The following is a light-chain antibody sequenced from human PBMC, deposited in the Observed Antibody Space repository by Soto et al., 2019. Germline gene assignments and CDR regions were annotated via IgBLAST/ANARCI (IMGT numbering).Light chain of an antibody. Sequence: EIVLTQSPGTLSLSPGERATLSCRASQSVGSSYLAWYQHKPGQAPRLLIHGGSSRATGVPDRFSGSGSETDFPLPIRLLEPEDFSVYYCQQYGTSPLTFGQGTRLDI. J-gene: IGKJ5*01. CDR3: QQYGTSPLT. V-gene: IGKV3-20*01. CDR1: QSVGSSY. CDR2: GGS.